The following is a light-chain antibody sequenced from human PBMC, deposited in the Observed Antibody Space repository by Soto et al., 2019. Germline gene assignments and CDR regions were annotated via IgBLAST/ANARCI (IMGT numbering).Light chain of an antibody. J-gene: IGLJ2*01. CDR2: SNN. CDR3: AAWDDSLNGPDVV. Sequence: QSVLTQPPSASGTPGQRVTIYCSGSSSNIGSNTVNWYQQLPGTAPKLLSYSNNQRPSGVPDRFSGSKSGTSASLAISGLQSEDEADYYCAAWDDSLNGPDVVFGGGTKLTVL. V-gene: IGLV1-44*01. CDR1: SSNIGSNT.